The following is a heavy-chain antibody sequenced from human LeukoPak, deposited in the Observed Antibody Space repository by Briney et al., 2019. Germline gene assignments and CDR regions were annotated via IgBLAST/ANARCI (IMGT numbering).Heavy chain of an antibody. CDR2: MFYSGNT. CDR1: GGSIRTNLSY. CDR3: ARHTLVTAISTYNWFDP. Sequence: SETLSLTCTVSGGSIRTNLSYCGWIRQSPGKGLEWIGSMFYSGNTFYNPSLKSRVTIPADASKNQFSLQLSSVTAADTAVYYCARHTLVTAISTYNWFDPWGQGILVTVSS. D-gene: IGHD2-21*02. V-gene: IGHV4-39*01. J-gene: IGHJ5*02.